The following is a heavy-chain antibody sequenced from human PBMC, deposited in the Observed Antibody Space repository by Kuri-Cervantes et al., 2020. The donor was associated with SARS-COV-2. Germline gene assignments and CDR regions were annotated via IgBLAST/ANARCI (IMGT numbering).Heavy chain of an antibody. D-gene: IGHD3-10*01. Sequence: SVKVSCKASGGTFSSYAISWVRQAPGQGLEWMGGIIPIFGTANYAQKFQGRVTITADKSTSTAYMELSSLRSEDTAVYYCAAGLLWFGHWGYGMDVWGQGTTVTVSS. CDR2: IIPIFGTA. CDR3: AAGLLWFGHWGYGMDV. CDR1: GGTFSSYA. V-gene: IGHV1-69*06. J-gene: IGHJ6*02.